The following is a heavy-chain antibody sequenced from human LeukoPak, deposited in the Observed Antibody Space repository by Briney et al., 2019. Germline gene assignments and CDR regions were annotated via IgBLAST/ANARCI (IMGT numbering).Heavy chain of an antibody. CDR1: GFTFSSYW. CDR2: ISGSSGNI. J-gene: IGHJ4*02. D-gene: IGHD2/OR15-2a*01. Sequence: GGSLRLSCAAPGFTFSSYWMSWVRQAPGRGLEWVSTISGSSGNIDYADSVKGRFTVSRDNSRNTLYLQMHSLRAEDTAVYYCAKGLSMTSMGIDSWGQGTLVTVSS. V-gene: IGHV3-23*01. CDR3: AKGLSMTSMGIDS.